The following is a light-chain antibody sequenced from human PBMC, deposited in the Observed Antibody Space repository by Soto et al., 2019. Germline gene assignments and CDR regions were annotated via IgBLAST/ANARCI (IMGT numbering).Light chain of an antibody. Sequence: EIVLTQSPATLSLSPGERATLSCRASQLISSYLAWYQQKPGQAPRLLVYDASNRATGIPARFSGSGSGTDFTLTISSLEPEDFAVYFCQHRGNWPLTFGGGTKVEIK. CDR2: DAS. CDR3: QHRGNWPLT. J-gene: IGKJ4*01. CDR1: QLISSY. V-gene: IGKV3-11*01.